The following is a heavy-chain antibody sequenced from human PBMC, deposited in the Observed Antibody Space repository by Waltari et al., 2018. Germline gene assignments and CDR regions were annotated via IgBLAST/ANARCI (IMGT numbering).Heavy chain of an antibody. CDR2: SSADSIYR. V-gene: IGHV3-21*01. CDR1: GFSFSTYS. Sequence: EVQLVESGGGLVKPGGSLRLSCAASGFSFSTYSMNWVRQAPGKGLGWISASSADSIYRHYAGSVKGRFTVSRDNAKNSLSLQINSLRAEDTAVYYCASGGWGFYLGYWGQGALVTVSS. D-gene: IGHD3-16*01. CDR3: ASGGWGFYLGY. J-gene: IGHJ4*02.